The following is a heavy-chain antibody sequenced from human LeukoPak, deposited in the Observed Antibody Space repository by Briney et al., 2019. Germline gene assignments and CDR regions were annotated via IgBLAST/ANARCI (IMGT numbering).Heavy chain of an antibody. V-gene: IGHV1-2*02. Sequence: ASVKVSCKASGYTFTGYYMHWVRQAPGQRLEWMGWINPNSGGTNYAQKFQGRVTMTRDTSISTAYMELSRLRSDDTAVYYCARTSAAIDYYDSSGYQDYWGQGTLVTVSS. CDR1: GYTFTGYY. CDR3: ARTSAAIDYYDSSGYQDY. CDR2: INPNSGGT. D-gene: IGHD3-22*01. J-gene: IGHJ4*02.